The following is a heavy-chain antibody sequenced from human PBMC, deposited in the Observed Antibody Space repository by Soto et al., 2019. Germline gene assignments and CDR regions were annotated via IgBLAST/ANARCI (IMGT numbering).Heavy chain of an antibody. Sequence: QLRLQESGPGLVKSSETLSLTCTVSGGSIRSSTYYWGWIRQPPGKGLEWIGSIYYSGSTHNTPSLKSRVSMSVDTYTNQFSLRLNSVTAADTAVYYCTRHEGGAAADRPVDYWGQGTLVTVSS. CDR1: GGSIRSSTYY. V-gene: IGHV4-39*01. D-gene: IGHD6-13*01. J-gene: IGHJ4*02. CDR3: TRHEGGAAADRPVDY. CDR2: IYYSGST.